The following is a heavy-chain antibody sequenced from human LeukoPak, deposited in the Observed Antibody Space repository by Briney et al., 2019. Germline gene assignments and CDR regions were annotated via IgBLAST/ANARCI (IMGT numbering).Heavy chain of an antibody. CDR2: LSGSGDST. V-gene: IGHV3-23*01. CDR1: GFTFSNYA. Sequence: GGSLRLSCAASGFTFSNYAMNWVRQAPGKGLEWVSALSGSGDSTYYADSVKGRFAISRDNSKNTLYLQMNSLRAEDTAVYYCVEGLRSSGYSLFDYWGQGTLVTVSS. D-gene: IGHD3-22*01. J-gene: IGHJ4*02. CDR3: VEGLRSSGYSLFDY.